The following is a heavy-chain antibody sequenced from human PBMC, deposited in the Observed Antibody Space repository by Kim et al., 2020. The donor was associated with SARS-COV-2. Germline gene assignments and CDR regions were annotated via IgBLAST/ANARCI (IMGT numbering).Heavy chain of an antibody. CDR2: INHSGST. D-gene: IGHD1-26*01. J-gene: IGHJ4*02. CDR1: GGSFSGYY. Sequence: SETLSLTCAVYGGSFSGYYWSWIRQPPGKGLEWIGEINHSGSTNYNPSLKSRVTISVDTSKNQFSLKLSSVTAADTAVYYCEASGSTGLYYFDYWGQGTLVTVSS. CDR3: EASGSTGLYYFDY. V-gene: IGHV4-34*01.